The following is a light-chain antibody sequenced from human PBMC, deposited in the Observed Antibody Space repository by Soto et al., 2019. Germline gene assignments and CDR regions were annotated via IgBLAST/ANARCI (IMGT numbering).Light chain of an antibody. CDR1: SSDVGGYNY. V-gene: IGLV2-14*01. Sequence: QSALTQPASVSGSPGQSITISCTGTSSDVGGYNYVSWYQQHPGKAPKLMIYEVTKRPSGVSNRFSASKSDNTASLTISGLQAEDEADYYCSSYTSSATVVFGGGTKVTVL. CDR3: SSYTSSATVV. J-gene: IGLJ2*01. CDR2: EVT.